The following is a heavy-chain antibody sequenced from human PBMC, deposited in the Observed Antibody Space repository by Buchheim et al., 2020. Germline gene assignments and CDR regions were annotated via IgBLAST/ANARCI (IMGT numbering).Heavy chain of an antibody. V-gene: IGHV3-30*18. J-gene: IGHJ6*02. CDR1: GFTLSSYA. Sequence: QVQLVESGGGVVQPGRSLRLSCAVSGFTLSSYAMHWVRQAPGKGLEWVAVVSFDGNNKFYARSVKGRFTISKDNSKNMLYLQMNSLRDEDTAVYYCAKDSRYCSGGWCYAYYFNSGMDVWGEGTT. D-gene: IGHD2-15*01. CDR2: VSFDGNNK. CDR3: AKDSRYCSGGWCYAYYFNSGMDV.